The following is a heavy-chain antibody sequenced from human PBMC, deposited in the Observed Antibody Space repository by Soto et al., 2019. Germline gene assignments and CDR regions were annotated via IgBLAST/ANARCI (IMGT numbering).Heavy chain of an antibody. CDR3: ARVRDGYIFEY. D-gene: IGHD2-21*01. V-gene: IGHV4-59*01. CDR2: IYYSGST. Sequence: RQPPGKGLEWIGYIYYSGSTNYNPSLKSRVTISVDTSKNQFSLKLSSVTAADTAVYYCARVRDGYIFEYWGQGTLVTVSS. J-gene: IGHJ4*02.